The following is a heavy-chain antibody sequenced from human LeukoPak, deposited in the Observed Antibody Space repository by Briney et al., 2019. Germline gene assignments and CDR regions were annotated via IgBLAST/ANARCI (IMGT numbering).Heavy chain of an antibody. CDR2: ISYDGSNK. D-gene: IGHD3-22*01. V-gene: IGHV3-30*03. CDR3: ARDVDSSGYSDY. Sequence: PGGSLRLSCAASGFTFSSYGMHWVRQAPGKGLEWVAVISYDGSNKYYADSVKGRFTISRDNSKNTLYLQMNSLRAEDTAVYYCARDVDSSGYSDYWGQGTLVTVSS. CDR1: GFTFSSYG. J-gene: IGHJ4*02.